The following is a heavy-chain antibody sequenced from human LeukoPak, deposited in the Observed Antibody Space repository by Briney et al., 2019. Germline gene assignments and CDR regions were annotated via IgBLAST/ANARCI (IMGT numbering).Heavy chain of an antibody. CDR2: IHYSGST. J-gene: IGHJ3*02. D-gene: IGHD5-12*01. CDR1: GGSIRSYY. V-gene: IGHV4-59*01. Sequence: SETLSLTCTVSGGSIRSYYWSWIRQPPGKGLEWIGYIHYSGSTNYNPSLKSRVTISVDTSKNQFSLKLSSVTAADTAVYYCASIDGGYDSFAFDIRGQGTMVTVSS. CDR3: ASIDGGYDSFAFDI.